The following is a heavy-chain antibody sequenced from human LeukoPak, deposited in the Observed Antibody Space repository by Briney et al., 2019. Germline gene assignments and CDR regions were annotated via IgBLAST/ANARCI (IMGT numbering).Heavy chain of an antibody. CDR1: GFTFSSYG. Sequence: PGGSLGLSCAASGFTFSSYGMHWVRQAPGKGLEWVAVISYDGSNKYYADSVKGRFTISRDNSKNTLYLQMNSLRAEDTAVYYCAKVYQSPLRYFDWLSPNAFDIWGQGTMVTVSS. V-gene: IGHV3-30*18. CDR2: ISYDGSNK. J-gene: IGHJ3*02. D-gene: IGHD3-9*01. CDR3: AKVYQSPLRYFDWLSPNAFDI.